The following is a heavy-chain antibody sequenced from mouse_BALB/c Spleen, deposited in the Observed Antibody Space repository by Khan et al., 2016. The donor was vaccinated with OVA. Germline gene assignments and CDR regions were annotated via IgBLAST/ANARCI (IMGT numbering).Heavy chain of an antibody. Sequence: LQQPGSELVRPGASVKLSCKASGYTFTNYWMHWVKQRPGQGLEWIGNIYPGSGSTNYDEKFKSKATLTVDTSSSTAYMQLSSLTSEDSAVYYCTRGEYDGDYWGQGTTLTVSS. V-gene: IGHV1S22*01. CDR1: GYTFTNYW. D-gene: IGHD2-14*01. CDR3: TRGEYDGDY. CDR2: IYPGSGST. J-gene: IGHJ2*01.